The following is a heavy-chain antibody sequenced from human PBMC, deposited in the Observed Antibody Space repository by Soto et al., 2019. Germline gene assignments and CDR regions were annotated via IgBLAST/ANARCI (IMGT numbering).Heavy chain of an antibody. CDR1: SGSISSHH. V-gene: IGHV4-59*11. Sequence: QVQLQESGPGLVKASETLSLTCTVSSGSISSHHWSWIRQPPGKGLEWIGYMANSGSTNYNPSLKSRVTISVDTSKSQFSLKLNSVTAADTAIYSCAEGSSRPDLWGQGTLVTVSS. J-gene: IGHJ5*02. CDR2: MANSGST. CDR3: AEGSSRPDL.